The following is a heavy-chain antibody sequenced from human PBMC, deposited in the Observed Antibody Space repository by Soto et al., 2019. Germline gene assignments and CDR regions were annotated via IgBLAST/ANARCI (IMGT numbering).Heavy chain of an antibody. Sequence: PGGSLILSCEASGFAFRSYAMHWVRQAPGKGLEWVGVISYDGGNIYYADSVKGRFTISRDNSKNTLYVQVKSLRPEDTAVYYCAKGILSATIGPYAMDVWGQGTTVTVSS. D-gene: IGHD3-16*01. J-gene: IGHJ6*02. V-gene: IGHV3-30*18. CDR1: GFAFRSYA. CDR2: ISYDGGNI. CDR3: AKGILSATIGPYAMDV.